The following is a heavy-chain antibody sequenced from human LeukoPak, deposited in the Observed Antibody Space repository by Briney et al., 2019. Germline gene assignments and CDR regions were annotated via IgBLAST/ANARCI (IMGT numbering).Heavy chain of an antibody. V-gene: IGHV1-69*05. J-gene: IGHJ1*01. Sequence: SVKVSCKASGGTFSSYAISWVRQAPGQGLEWMGGIIPIFGTANYAQKFQGRVTITTDESTSTAYMELSSLRSEDTAVYYCARGVNGDYLECFQHWGQGTLVTVSS. D-gene: IGHD4-17*01. CDR2: IIPIFGTA. CDR3: ARGVNGDYLECFQH. CDR1: GGTFSSYA.